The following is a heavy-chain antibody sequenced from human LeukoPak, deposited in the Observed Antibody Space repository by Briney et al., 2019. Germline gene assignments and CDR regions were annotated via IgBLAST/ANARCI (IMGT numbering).Heavy chain of an antibody. J-gene: IGHJ4*02. CDR1: GFTLSSYG. D-gene: IGHD2-8*01. CDR2: IWYDGSNK. Sequence: GRSLRLSCAASGFTLSSYGMHWVRQAPGKGLEWVAVIWYDGSNKEYADSVKGRFTISRDNSKNTLYLEMNSLRAEDTAVYYCARENGHFDYWGQGTLVTVSS. CDR3: ARENGHFDY. V-gene: IGHV3-33*01.